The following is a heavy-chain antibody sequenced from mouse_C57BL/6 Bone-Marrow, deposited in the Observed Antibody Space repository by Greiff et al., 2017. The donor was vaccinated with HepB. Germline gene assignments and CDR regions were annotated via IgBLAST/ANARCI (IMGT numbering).Heavy chain of an antibody. CDR1: GYTFTSYG. J-gene: IGHJ1*03. CDR3: ARFVGRGWYFDV. CDR2: IYPRSGNT. D-gene: IGHD4-1*01. V-gene: IGHV1-81*01. Sequence: VQLQQSGAELARPGASVKLSCKASGYTFTSYGISWVKQRTGQGLEWIGEIYPRSGNTYYNEKFKGKATLTADKSSSTAYMELRSLTSEDSAVYFCARFVGRGWYFDVWGTGTTVTVSS.